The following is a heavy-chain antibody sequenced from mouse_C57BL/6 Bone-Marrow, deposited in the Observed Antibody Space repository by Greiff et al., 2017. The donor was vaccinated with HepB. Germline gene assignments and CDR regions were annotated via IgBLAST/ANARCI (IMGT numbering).Heavy chain of an antibody. J-gene: IGHJ2*01. Sequence: QVHVKQPGAELVKPGASVKLSCKASGYTFTSYWMHWVKQRPGRGLEWIGRIDPNSGGTKYNEKFKSKATLTVDKPSITAYMQLSTLTSEDSAVYYCAKSGVLYAMDYWGQGTTLTVSS. D-gene: IGHD2-3*01. CDR3: AKSGVLYAMDY. CDR1: GYTFTSYW. CDR2: IDPNSGGT. V-gene: IGHV1-72*01.